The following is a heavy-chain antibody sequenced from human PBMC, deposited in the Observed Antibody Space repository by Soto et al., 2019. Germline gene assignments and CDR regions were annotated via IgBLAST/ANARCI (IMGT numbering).Heavy chain of an antibody. CDR2: TGTAGDT. V-gene: IGHV3-13*04. Sequence: GGSLRLSCAASGFTFSSYDMQWVRQATGKGLEWVSATGTAGDTYYPGSVKGRFTISRENAKNSLYLQMNSLRAGDTAVYYCARSPPGGYHYYYGMDVWGQGTTVTVSS. CDR3: ARSPPGGYHYYYGMDV. D-gene: IGHD3-22*01. CDR1: GFTFSSYD. J-gene: IGHJ6*02.